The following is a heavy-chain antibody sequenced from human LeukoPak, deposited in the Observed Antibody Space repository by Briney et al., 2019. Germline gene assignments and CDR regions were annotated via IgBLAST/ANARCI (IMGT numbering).Heavy chain of an antibody. V-gene: IGHV3-23*01. J-gene: IGHJ4*02. CDR2: ISGSGGST. D-gene: IGHD6-13*01. CDR1: GFTFSSYA. Sequence: PGGSLRLSCAASGFTFSSYAMSWVRQAPGKGLEWVSAISGSGGSTYYADSVKGRFTISRDNSKNTLYLQMNSLRAEDTAVYYRAKVKAAALGGLDYWGQGTLVTVSS. CDR3: AKVKAAALGGLDY.